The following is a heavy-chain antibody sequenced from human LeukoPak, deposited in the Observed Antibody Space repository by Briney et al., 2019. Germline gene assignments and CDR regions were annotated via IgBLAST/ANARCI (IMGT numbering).Heavy chain of an antibody. CDR2: IIPILGIA. CDR1: GGTFSSYA. J-gene: IGHJ4*02. Sequence: SVTVSFTASGGTFSSYAISWVRQAPGQGLEWMGRIIPILGIANYAQKFQGRVTITADKSTSTAYMELSSLRSEDTAVYYCASRGYSYGYYFDYWGQGTLVTVSS. D-gene: IGHD5-18*01. V-gene: IGHV1-69*04. CDR3: ASRGYSYGYYFDY.